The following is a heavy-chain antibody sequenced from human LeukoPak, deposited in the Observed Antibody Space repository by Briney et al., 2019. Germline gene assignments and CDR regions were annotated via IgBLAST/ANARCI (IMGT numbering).Heavy chain of an antibody. CDR3: ATVGATILDY. V-gene: IGHV1-46*03. J-gene: IGHJ4*02. D-gene: IGHD1-26*01. Sequence: ASVKVSCKASGYTFTSYYMHWVRQAPGQGLEWMGIINPSGGSTSYAQKSQGRVTMTRDTSTSTVNMELSSLRSEATAVYYCATVGATILDYWGQGTLVTVSS. CDR1: GYTFTSYY. CDR2: INPSGGST.